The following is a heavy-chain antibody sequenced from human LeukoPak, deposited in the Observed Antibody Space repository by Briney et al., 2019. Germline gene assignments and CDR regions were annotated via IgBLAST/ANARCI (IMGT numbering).Heavy chain of an antibody. D-gene: IGHD5-12*01. V-gene: IGHV3-48*01. CDR2: ISGSSSAI. CDR1: GFTFSTYG. J-gene: IGHJ4*02. Sequence: GGPLRLSCAASGFTFSTYGMNWVRQAPGKGLEWISYISGSSSAIYYADSVKGRFTISRDNAKNSLYLQMNSLRAEDTAVYYCATYSGYDRIFDYWGQGTLVTVSS. CDR3: ATYSGYDRIFDY.